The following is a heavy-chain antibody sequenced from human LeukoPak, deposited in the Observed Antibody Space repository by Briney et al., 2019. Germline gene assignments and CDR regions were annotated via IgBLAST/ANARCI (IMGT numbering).Heavy chain of an antibody. CDR3: ARHGFVVIPAAFDY. CDR2: FYYSEST. CDR1: GDSISSNSYY. V-gene: IGHV4-39*01. J-gene: IGHJ4*02. Sequence: SETLSLTCTVSGDSISSNSYYWIWIRQPPGKGLEWIGSFYYSESTYYNPSLKSRVTISIDTSKNQFSLKLNSVTAADTAVYYCARHGFVVIPAAFDYWGQGTLVTVSS. D-gene: IGHD2-2*01.